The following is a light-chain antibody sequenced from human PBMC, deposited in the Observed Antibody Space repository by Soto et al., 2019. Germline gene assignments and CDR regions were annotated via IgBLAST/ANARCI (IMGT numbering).Light chain of an antibody. CDR3: QQLNSYPYT. CDR2: AAS. Sequence: IQLTQSPSSLSASVGDRVTITCRASQGMSSYLAWFQQKPGKAPKLLIYAASTLQSGVPSRFSGRGSGTEFTLTISSLQPEDFATYYCQQLNSYPYTFGQGTKVEIK. V-gene: IGKV1-9*01. J-gene: IGKJ2*01. CDR1: QGMSSY.